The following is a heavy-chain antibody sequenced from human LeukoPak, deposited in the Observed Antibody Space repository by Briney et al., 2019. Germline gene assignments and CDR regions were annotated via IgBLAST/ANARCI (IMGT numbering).Heavy chain of an antibody. Sequence: PGGSLRLSCAASGFTIDDYAMHWVRQAAGKGLEWVSGISWNSGSIGYADSVKGRFTISRDNAKNSLYLQMNSLRAEDTALYYCAKASGSGSYYGGFDYWGQGTLVTVSS. D-gene: IGHD1-26*01. CDR1: GFTIDDYA. CDR2: ISWNSGSI. J-gene: IGHJ4*02. CDR3: AKASGSGSYYGGFDY. V-gene: IGHV3-9*01.